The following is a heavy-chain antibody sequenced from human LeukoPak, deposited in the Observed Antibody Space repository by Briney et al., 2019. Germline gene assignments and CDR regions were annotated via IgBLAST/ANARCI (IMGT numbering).Heavy chain of an antibody. CDR3: ATNTPGYSYGLRYYMDV. D-gene: IGHD5-18*01. CDR2: FDPEDGET. CDR1: GYTLTELS. Sequence: ASVKVSCKVSGYTLTELSMHGVRQAPGKGLEWMGGFDPEDGETIYAQKFQGRVTMTEDTSTDTAYMERSSLRSEDTAVYYCATNTPGYSYGLRYYMDVWGKGTTVTVSS. J-gene: IGHJ6*03. V-gene: IGHV1-24*01.